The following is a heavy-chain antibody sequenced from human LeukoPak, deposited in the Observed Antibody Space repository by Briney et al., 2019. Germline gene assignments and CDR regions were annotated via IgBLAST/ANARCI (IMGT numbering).Heavy chain of an antibody. D-gene: IGHD3-10*01. V-gene: IGHV1-2*02. CDR1: GYTFTGYY. CDR2: INPNSGGT. Sequence: ASVTVSCKASGYTFTGYYMHWVRQAPGQGLEWMGWINPNSGGTNYAQKFQGRVTMTRDTSISTAYMELSRLRSDDTAVYYCARDREYGPPTYGMDVWGQGTTVTVSS. J-gene: IGHJ6*02. CDR3: ARDREYGPPTYGMDV.